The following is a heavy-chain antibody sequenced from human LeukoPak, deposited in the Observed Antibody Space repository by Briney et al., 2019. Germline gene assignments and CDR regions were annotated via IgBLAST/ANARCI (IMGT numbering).Heavy chain of an antibody. CDR1: GYSISSGYY. CDR2: IYHSGST. V-gene: IGHV4-38-2*02. J-gene: IGHJ4*02. D-gene: IGHD3-10*01. Sequence: SETLSLTCVVSGYSISSGYYWGWIRQPPGKGLEWIGSIYHSGSTYYNPSLKSRVTISVDTSKNQFSLKLSSVTAADTAVYYCARDGGPITMVRGATDYWGQGTLVTVSS. CDR3: ARDGGPITMVRGATDY.